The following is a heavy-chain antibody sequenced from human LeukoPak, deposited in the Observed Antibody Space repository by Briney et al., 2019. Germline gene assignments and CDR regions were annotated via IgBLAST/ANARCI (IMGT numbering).Heavy chain of an antibody. V-gene: IGHV3-21*01. CDR1: GFTFSSYS. CDR2: ISSSSSYI. J-gene: IGHJ3*02. CDR3: ARDPYYYDSSGYLAAEGHAFDI. D-gene: IGHD3-22*01. Sequence: GGSLRLSCAASGFTFSSYSVNWVRQAPGEGLEWVSSISSSSSYIYYADSVKGRFTISRDNAKNSLYLQMNSLRAEDTAVYYCARDPYYYDSSGYLAAEGHAFDIWGQGTMVTVSS.